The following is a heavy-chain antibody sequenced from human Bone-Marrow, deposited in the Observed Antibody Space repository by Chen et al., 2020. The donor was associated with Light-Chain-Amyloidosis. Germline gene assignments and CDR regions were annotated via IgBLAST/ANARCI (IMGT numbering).Heavy chain of an antibody. CDR1: GASIATPNYS. V-gene: IGHV4-39*01. J-gene: IGHJ1*01. Sequence: QVRLQESGPELVKPSVTLSLTCAVSGASIATPNYSWGWVRQPPGKGLEWVATIHYTGNTYYAPSLTSRVSVFVDSFKNQLSLTLTSLTAADSATYYCVGHFRGATGFLHYWGQGTPVTVSS. D-gene: IGHD3-10*01. CDR2: IHYTGNT. CDR3: VGHFRGATGFLHY.